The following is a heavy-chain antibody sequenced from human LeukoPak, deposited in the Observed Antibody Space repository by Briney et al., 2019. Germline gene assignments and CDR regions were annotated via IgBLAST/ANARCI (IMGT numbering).Heavy chain of an antibody. J-gene: IGHJ6*02. D-gene: IGHD6-19*01. Sequence: SETLSLTCTVSGGSISSSSYYWGWIRQPPGKGLEWIGSIYYSGSTYYNPSLKSRVTISVDTSKNQFSPKLSSVTAADTAVYYCARSGIAVAGTWGYYYYYGMGVWGQGTTVTVSS. CDR2: IYYSGST. V-gene: IGHV4-39*01. CDR3: ARSGIAVAGTWGYYYYYGMGV. CDR1: GGSISSSSYY.